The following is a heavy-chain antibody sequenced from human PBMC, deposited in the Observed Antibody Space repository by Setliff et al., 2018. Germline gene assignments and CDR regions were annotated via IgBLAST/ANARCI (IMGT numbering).Heavy chain of an antibody. CDR1: GGSISSGDYY. Sequence: SETLSLTCTVSGGSISSGDYYWSWIRQHPGKGLEWIGYIYYSGSTYYNPSLKSRVTISVDTSKNQFSLKLSSVTAADTAVYYCARDRKYYDSSGSFDYWGQGTPVTVSS. CDR3: ARDRKYYDSSGSFDY. D-gene: IGHD3-22*01. J-gene: IGHJ4*02. V-gene: IGHV4-31*03. CDR2: IYYSGST.